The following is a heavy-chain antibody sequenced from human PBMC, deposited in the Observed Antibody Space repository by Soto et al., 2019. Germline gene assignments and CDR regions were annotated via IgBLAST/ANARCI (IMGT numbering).Heavy chain of an antibody. Sequence: QLQLQESGPGLVKPWETLSLTCTVSGDSISSSNYFWGWIRQPPGKGLEGIGTIFYSGSTYYNPSLKSRVTISVDTSQNQFSLKLTSVTAADTALYYCARRYGWLYFDYWGQGSLVTVSS. J-gene: IGHJ4*02. CDR1: GDSISSSNYF. CDR2: IFYSGST. V-gene: IGHV4-39*01. CDR3: ARRYGWLYFDY. D-gene: IGHD3-10*01.